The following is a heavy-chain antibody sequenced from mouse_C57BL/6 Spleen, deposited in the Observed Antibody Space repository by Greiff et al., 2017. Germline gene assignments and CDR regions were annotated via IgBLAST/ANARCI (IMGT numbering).Heavy chain of an antibody. CDR1: GFNIKNTY. CDR3: ACITTVVGRYAMDY. D-gene: IGHD1-1*01. J-gene: IGHJ4*01. CDR2: IDPANGNT. Sequence: EVQRVESVAELVRPGASVKLSCTASGFNIKNTYMHWVKQRPEQGLEWIGRIDPANGNTKYAPKFQGKATITADTYSNTAYLQLSSLTSEDTAIYYCACITTVVGRYAMDYWGQGTSVTVSS. V-gene: IGHV14-3*01.